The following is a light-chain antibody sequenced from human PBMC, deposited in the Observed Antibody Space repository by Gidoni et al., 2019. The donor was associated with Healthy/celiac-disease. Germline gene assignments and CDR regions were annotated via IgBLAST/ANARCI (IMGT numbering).Light chain of an antibody. V-gene: IGLV1-40*01. CDR2: GNS. CDR1: RPNLGAGYD. J-gene: IGLJ2*01. Sequence: QSVLTQPPSVSGAPGQRVTISCTGSRPNLGAGYDVHLYQQLPGTAPKRLIHGNSNRPSAAPDRFSVSKSGTSASLAITGIQAEDEADYYCQSYASSLSGVVFGGGTKLTVL. CDR3: QSYASSLSGVV.